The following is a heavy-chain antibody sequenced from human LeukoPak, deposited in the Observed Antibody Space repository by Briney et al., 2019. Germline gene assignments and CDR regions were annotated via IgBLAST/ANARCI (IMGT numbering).Heavy chain of an antibody. CDR3: AREIGGTYNWFDP. V-gene: IGHV3-33*01. CDR2: IWYDGSNK. CDR1: GFTFSSYG. D-gene: IGHD1-1*01. J-gene: IGHJ5*02. Sequence: SGGSLRLSCAASGFTFSSYGMHWVRQAPGKGLEWVAVIWYDGSNKYYADSVKGRFTISRGNSKNTLYLQMNSLRAEDTAVYYCAREIGGTYNWFDPWGQGTLVTVSS.